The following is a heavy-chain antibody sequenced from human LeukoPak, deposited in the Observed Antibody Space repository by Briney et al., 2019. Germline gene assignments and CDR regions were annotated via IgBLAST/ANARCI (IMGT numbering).Heavy chain of an antibody. J-gene: IGHJ3*02. CDR2: FNWKGGST. V-gene: IGHV3-20*01. CDR1: RFTLDDYG. D-gene: IGHD1-20*01. CDR3: ASASRRGIAGTTEDAFDI. Sequence: GALRLSRVASRFTLDDYGMSWVGHAPGKGLAGVSGFNWKGGSTDNAHTLNGRFTMSRDNAKNSLSLKMKNLRAEDTALYDCASASRRGIAGTTEDAFDIWGQGTMVTVSS.